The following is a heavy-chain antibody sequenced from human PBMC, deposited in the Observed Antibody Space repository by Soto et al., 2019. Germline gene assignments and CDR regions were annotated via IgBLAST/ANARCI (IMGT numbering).Heavy chain of an antibody. CDR1: GDSMSGFY. D-gene: IGHD3-10*01. J-gene: IGHJ4*02. CDR2: INYVGRTS. V-gene: IGHV4-59*01. Sequence: SETLSLTCTVSGDSMSGFYWIWIRQTPGKGLEWIGYINYVGRTSYYSPSLQSRVTISLDSSKNQFSLILSSVTAADTAVYFCARFRRNYFDYWGQGAQVTVSS. CDR3: ARFRRNYFDY.